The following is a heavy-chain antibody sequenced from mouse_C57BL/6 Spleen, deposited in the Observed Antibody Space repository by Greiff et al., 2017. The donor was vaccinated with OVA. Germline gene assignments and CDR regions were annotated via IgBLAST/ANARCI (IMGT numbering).Heavy chain of an antibody. V-gene: IGHV6-6*01. D-gene: IGHD1-1*01. CDR3: TRFPHYYGSSSNWYFDV. CDR2: IRNKANNHAT. J-gene: IGHJ1*03. CDR1: GFTFSDAW. Sequence: EVMLVESGGGLVQPGGSMKLSCAASGFTFSDAWMDWVRQSPEKGPEWVAEIRNKANNHATYYAESVKGRFTISRDDSKSSVYLQMNSLRAEDTGIYYCTRFPHYYGSSSNWYFDVWGTGTTVTVSS.